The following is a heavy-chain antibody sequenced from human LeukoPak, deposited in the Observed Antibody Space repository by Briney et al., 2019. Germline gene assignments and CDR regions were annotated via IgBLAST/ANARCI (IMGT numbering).Heavy chain of an antibody. Sequence: SETLSLTCTLSGVSISRYYWSWIQQPAGKGLAGIGRIYTSGSTHYNPSLKSRVTMSVDTSKNQFSLKLSSVTAADTAVYYCAREKYSSSWYVSWLDPWGQGPLVTVSS. CDR2: IYTSGST. J-gene: IGHJ5*02. CDR3: AREKYSSSWYVSWLDP. D-gene: IGHD6-13*01. CDR1: GVSISRYY. V-gene: IGHV4-4*07.